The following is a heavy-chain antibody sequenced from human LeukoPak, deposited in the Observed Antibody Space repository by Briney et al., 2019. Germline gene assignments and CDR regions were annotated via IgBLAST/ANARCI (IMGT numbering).Heavy chain of an antibody. CDR3: ARGDCSSTSCYWGAFDI. D-gene: IGHD2-2*01. CDR1: GGSFSGYY. J-gene: IGHJ3*02. V-gene: IGHV4-34*01. CDR2: INHSGST. Sequence: PSETLSLTCAVYGGSFSGYYWSWIRQPPGKGLEWIGEINHSGSTNYNPSLKSRVTISVDTSKNQFSLKLSSVTAADTAVYYCARGDCSSTSCYWGAFDIWGQGTMVTVSS.